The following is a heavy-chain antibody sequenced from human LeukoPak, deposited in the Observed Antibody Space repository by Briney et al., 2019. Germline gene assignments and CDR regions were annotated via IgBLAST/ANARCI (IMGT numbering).Heavy chain of an antibody. D-gene: IGHD6-13*01. CDR1: GGSMSSYY. Sequence: PSETLSLTCTVSGGSMSSYYWSWIRQPPGKGLEWIGYIYYSGTTNYNPSLKSRVTISVDTSKNQFSLKLRSVTAADTAVYYCARGVYIAGAQYGYWGQGTLVTVSS. CDR2: IYYSGTT. CDR3: ARGVYIAGAQYGY. V-gene: IGHV4-59*01. J-gene: IGHJ4*02.